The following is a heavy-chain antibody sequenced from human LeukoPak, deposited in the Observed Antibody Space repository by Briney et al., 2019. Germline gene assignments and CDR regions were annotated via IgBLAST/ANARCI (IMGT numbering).Heavy chain of an antibody. D-gene: IGHD2-15*01. CDR2: INHSGST. J-gene: IGHJ4*02. V-gene: IGHV4-34*01. Sequence: ETLSLTCAVHGGSFSGYYWSWIRQPPGKGLEWIGEINHSGSTNYNPSLKSRVTISVDTSKNQFSLKLSSVTAADTAVYYCARANGVASSYYFDYWGQGTLVTVSS. CDR1: GGSFSGYY. CDR3: ARANGVASSYYFDY.